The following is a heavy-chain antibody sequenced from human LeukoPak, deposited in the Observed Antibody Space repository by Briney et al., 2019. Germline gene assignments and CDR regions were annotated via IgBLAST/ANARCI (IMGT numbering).Heavy chain of an antibody. CDR3: ARDRRYYNGSGSFYYYGMDV. CDR2: IYYHGNT. CDR1: GGSINSFY. D-gene: IGHD3-10*01. V-gene: IGHV4-59*01. J-gene: IGHJ6*02. Sequence: SETLSLTCTVSGGSINSFYWSWIRQSPGKGLEWIGNIYYHGNTYYNPSLESRVTISVDRSKNQFSLKLSSVTAADTAVYYCARDRRYYNGSGSFYYYGMDVWGQGTTVTVSS.